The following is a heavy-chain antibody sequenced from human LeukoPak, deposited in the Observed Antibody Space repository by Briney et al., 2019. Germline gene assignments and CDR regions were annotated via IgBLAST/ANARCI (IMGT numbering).Heavy chain of an antibody. V-gene: IGHV3-30*02. CDR1: GFTFSSYG. D-gene: IGHD3-22*01. J-gene: IGHJ4*02. Sequence: GGSLRLSCAASGFTFSSYGMHWVRQAPGKGLEWVAFIRYDGSNKYYADSVKGRFTISRDNAKNSLYLQMNSLRAEDTAVYYCASWLPAYYYDSSGPPGDYWGQGTLVTVSS. CDR2: IRYDGSNK. CDR3: ASWLPAYYYDSSGPPGDY.